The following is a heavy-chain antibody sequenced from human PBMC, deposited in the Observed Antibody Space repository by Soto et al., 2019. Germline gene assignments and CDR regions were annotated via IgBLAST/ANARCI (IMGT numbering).Heavy chain of an antibody. CDR2: IIPILGIA. V-gene: IGHV1-69*04. D-gene: IGHD3-10*01. CDR1: GGAFSSYT. CDR3: AREAGSAGIDY. J-gene: IGHJ4*02. Sequence: SVKPSSKASGGAFSSYTISWVRQAPGQGLEWMGRIIPILGIANYAQKFQGRVTITADKSTSTAYMELSSLRSEDTAVYYCAREAGSAGIDYWGQGTLVTVSS.